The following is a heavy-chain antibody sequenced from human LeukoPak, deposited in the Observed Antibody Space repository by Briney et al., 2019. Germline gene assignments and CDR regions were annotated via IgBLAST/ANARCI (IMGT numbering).Heavy chain of an antibody. D-gene: IGHD2-2*01. V-gene: IGHV3-21*04. CDR1: GFTFSSYS. CDR3: ARICSSTSCASYYYYYMDV. CDR2: ISSSSSYI. Sequence: GGSLRLSCAASGFTFSSYSMNWVRQAPGKGLEWVSSISSSSSYIYYADSVKGRFTISRDNSKNTLYLQMNSLRAEDTAVYYCARICSSTSCASYYYYYMDVWGKGTTVTVSS. J-gene: IGHJ6*03.